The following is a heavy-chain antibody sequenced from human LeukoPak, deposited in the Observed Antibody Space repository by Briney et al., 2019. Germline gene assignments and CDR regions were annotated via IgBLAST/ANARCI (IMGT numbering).Heavy chain of an antibody. Sequence: SETLSLTCTVSGGSISSYYWGWIRQPPGKGLEWIGYIFHSGSTNSNPSLKSRVTVSVDTSKNQFSLKLSSVTAADTAVYYCARSAFGDYSFDYWGQGTLVTVSS. J-gene: IGHJ4*02. CDR3: ARSAFGDYSFDY. D-gene: IGHD3-16*01. V-gene: IGHV4-59*01. CDR1: GGSISSYY. CDR2: IFHSGST.